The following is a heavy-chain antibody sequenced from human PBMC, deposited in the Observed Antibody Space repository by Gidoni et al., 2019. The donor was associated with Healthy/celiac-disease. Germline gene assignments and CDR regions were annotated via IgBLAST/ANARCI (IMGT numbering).Heavy chain of an antibody. CDR3: ATPVDPLNYYDSSGYYYNFDY. CDR1: GFTFSSYA. CDR2: ISYDGSNK. V-gene: IGHV3-30-3*01. D-gene: IGHD3-22*01. Sequence: QVQLVESGGGVVQPGRSLRLSCAASGFTFSSYAMPWVRQAPGKGLEWVAVISYDGSNKYYADSVKGRFTISRDNSKNTLYLQMNSLRAEDTAVYYCATPVDPLNYYDSSGYYYNFDYWGQGTLVTVSS. J-gene: IGHJ4*02.